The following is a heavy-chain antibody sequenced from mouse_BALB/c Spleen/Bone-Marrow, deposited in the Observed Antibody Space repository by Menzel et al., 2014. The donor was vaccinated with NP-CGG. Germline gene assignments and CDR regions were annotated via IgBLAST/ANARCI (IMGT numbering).Heavy chain of an antibody. CDR3: NGNYYAMDY. V-gene: IGHV14-4*02. D-gene: IGHD2-1*01. Sequence: EVQVVESGAELVKPGASVKLSCTASGFNVKDTYMQWVKQRPEQGLEWIGWIDPENGDTEYAPKFQGKATMTADTSSNTAYLQLSSLTSEDTAVYYCNGNYYAMDYWGQGTSVTVSP. CDR1: GFNVKDTY. J-gene: IGHJ4*01. CDR2: IDPENGDT.